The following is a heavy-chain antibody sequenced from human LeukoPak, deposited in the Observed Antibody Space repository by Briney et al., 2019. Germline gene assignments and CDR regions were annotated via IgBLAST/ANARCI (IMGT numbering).Heavy chain of an antibody. CDR3: ARDEGISGTTFDY. J-gene: IGHJ4*02. CDR2: INLNSGGT. CDR1: GYTFTSYY. V-gene: IGHV1-2*02. D-gene: IGHD1-7*01. Sequence: GASVKVSCKASGYTFTSYYMHWVRQAPGHGLEWMGWINLNSGGTNYAQNFQGRVTMTRDTSITTVYLELSRLRSDDTAVYYCARDEGISGTTFDYWGQGTLVTVSS.